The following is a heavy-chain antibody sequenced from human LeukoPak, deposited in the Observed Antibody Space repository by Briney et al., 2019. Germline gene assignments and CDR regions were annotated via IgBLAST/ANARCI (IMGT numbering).Heavy chain of an antibody. CDR3: AREAVPITMVRGPFDY. CDR1: GFTFSTYA. Sequence: GGSLRLPCAASGFTFSTYAMSWVRQAPGKGLEWVAVISYDGSNKYYADSVKGRFTISRDNSKNTLYLQMNSLRAEDTAVYYCAREAVPITMVRGPFDYWGQGTLVTVSS. CDR2: ISYDGSNK. D-gene: IGHD3-10*01. V-gene: IGHV3-30-3*01. J-gene: IGHJ4*02.